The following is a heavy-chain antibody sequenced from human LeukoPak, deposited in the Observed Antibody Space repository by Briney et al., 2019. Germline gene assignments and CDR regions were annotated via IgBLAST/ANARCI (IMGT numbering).Heavy chain of an antibody. J-gene: IGHJ5*02. CDR2: IWYDGSNK. CDR3: AKDPYDFWSGPNWFDP. Sequence: QPGGSLRLSCAASGFTFSSYGMHWVRQAPGKGLEWVAVIWYDGSNKYYADSVKGRFTISRDNSKNTLYLQMNSLRAEDTAVYYCAKDPYDFWSGPNWFDPWGQGTLVTVSS. D-gene: IGHD3-3*01. V-gene: IGHV3-33*06. CDR1: GFTFSSYG.